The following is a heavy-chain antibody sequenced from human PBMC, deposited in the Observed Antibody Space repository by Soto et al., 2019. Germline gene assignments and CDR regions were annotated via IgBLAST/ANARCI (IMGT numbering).Heavy chain of an antibody. CDR3: ARGKGLEAARRNPRYYYYYGMDV. J-gene: IGHJ6*02. Sequence: PPGKGLEWIGEINHSGSTNYNPSLKSRVTISVDTSKNQFSLKLSSVTAADTAVYYCARGKGLEAARRNPRYYYYYGMDVWGQGXTVTVYS. D-gene: IGHD6-6*01. V-gene: IGHV4-34*01. CDR2: INHSGST.